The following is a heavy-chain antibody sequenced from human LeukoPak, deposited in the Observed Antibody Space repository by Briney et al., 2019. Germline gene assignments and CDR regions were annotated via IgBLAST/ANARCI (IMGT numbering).Heavy chain of an antibody. Sequence: SETLSLTCTVSGGSISGFYWTWIRQPPGKGLEWIGYIYYSGNTNYHPSLKSRVTLSVDTSKNQFSLKLSSVTAADTAVYYCARGLLLGNTGYSFDYWGQGALVTVSS. CDR3: ARGLLLGNTGYSFDY. D-gene: IGHD2-21*02. J-gene: IGHJ4*02. CDR2: IYYSGNT. V-gene: IGHV4-59*01. CDR1: GGSISGFY.